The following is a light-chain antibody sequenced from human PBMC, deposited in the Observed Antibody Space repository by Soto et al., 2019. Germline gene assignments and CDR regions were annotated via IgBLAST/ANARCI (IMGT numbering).Light chain of an antibody. Sequence: EIVLTQSPATLSLSPGERATLSCRASQSVSSYLAWYQQKPGQAPRLLIFDASNRATGIPARFSGSWSGTDFTLTISSLEPEDFAVYYCQHRSIWPVSFGQGTRLEIK. V-gene: IGKV3-11*01. CDR2: DAS. CDR3: QHRSIWPVS. CDR1: QSVSSY. J-gene: IGKJ5*01.